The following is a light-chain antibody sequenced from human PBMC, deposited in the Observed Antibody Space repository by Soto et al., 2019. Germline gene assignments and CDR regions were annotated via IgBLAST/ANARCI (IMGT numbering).Light chain of an antibody. V-gene: IGLV2-14*01. Sequence: QSVLTQPASVSGSPGQSITLSCTGTSNDVGGYNIVSWYQQRPGKAPKLMIYDVSYRPSGVSNRFSGSKSGNTASLTISGLQAEDEGDYYCTSFTTSGTRVSGPGTKVTVL. CDR1: SNDVGGYNI. CDR2: DVS. J-gene: IGLJ1*01. CDR3: TSFTTSGTRV.